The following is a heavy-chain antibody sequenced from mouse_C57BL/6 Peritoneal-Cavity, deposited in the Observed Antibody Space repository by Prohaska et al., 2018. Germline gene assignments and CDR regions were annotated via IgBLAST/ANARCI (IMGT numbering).Heavy chain of an antibody. CDR3: ACNYDAVDY. V-gene: IGHV1-61*01. CDR2: IYPSDSET. Sequence: QVQLQQPGAELVRPGSSVKLSCKASGYTFTSYWMDWVKQRPGQGLEWIGNIYPSDSETHYNQKFKDKATLTVDKSSSTAYMQLSSLTSEDSAVYYCACNYDAVDYWGQGTSVTVSS. D-gene: IGHD2-1*01. CDR1: GYTFTSYW. J-gene: IGHJ4*01.